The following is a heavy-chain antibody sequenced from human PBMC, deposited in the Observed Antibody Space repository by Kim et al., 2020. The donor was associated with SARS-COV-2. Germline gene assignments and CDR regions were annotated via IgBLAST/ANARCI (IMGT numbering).Heavy chain of an antibody. D-gene: IGHD6-19*01. Sequence: GGSLRLSCAASGFTFSSYCMHWVRQAPGKGLEWVAVISYDGSNKNYVDSVKGRFTISRDNSMNTLYLQMNSLRAEDTAVYYCARDIASYSSGWLYYYYGMGVWGQGATVTVSS. V-gene: IGHV3-30*04. CDR2: ISYDGSNK. CDR3: ARDIASYSSGWLYYYYGMGV. CDR1: GFTFSSYC. J-gene: IGHJ6*02.